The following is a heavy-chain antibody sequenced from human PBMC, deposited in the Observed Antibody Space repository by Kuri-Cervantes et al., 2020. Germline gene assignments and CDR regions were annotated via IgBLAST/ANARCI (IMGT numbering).Heavy chain of an antibody. V-gene: IGHV4-34*01. CDR1: GGSFSGHY. D-gene: IGHD6-13*01. J-gene: IGHJ4*02. Sequence: GSLRLSCAVYGGSFSGHYWSWIRQPPGKGLEWIGEINHSGSTNYNPSLKSRVTISVDTSKNQFSLKLSSVTAADTAVYYSARVRPDSSSWYGDYWGQGTLVTVSS. CDR2: INHSGST. CDR3: ARVRPDSSSWYGDY.